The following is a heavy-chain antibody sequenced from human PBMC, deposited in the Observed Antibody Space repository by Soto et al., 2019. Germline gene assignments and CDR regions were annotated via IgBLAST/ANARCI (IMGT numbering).Heavy chain of an antibody. D-gene: IGHD6-13*01. CDR2: ISYDGSNK. CDR3: AKEIIAAAGTIDY. CDR1: GFTFCSYG. Sequence: GGSLRLSCAASGFTFCSYGMHWVRQAPGKGLEWVAVISYDGSNKYYADSVKGRFTISRDNSKNTLYLQMNSLRAEDTAVYYCAKEIIAAAGTIDYWGQGTLVTVSS. J-gene: IGHJ4*02. V-gene: IGHV3-30*18.